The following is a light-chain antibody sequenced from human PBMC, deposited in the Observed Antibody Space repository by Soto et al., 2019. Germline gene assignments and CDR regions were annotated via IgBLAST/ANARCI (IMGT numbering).Light chain of an antibody. V-gene: IGKV3-20*01. Sequence: EIVLTQSPGTLSLSPGERATLSCRASQSVSSNLAWYQQKPGQAPRLLIYGASSRATGVPDRVSGSGSGTDFTLTINRLEPEDFAVYYCQQYGNFPYTFGQGTKVDI. CDR2: GAS. CDR3: QQYGNFPYT. J-gene: IGKJ2*01. CDR1: QSVSSN.